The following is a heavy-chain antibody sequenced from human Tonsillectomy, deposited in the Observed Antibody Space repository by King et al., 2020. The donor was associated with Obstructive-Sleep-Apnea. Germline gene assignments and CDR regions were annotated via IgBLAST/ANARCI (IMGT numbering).Heavy chain of an antibody. J-gene: IGHJ4*02. V-gene: IGHV3-73*01. CDR3: TRRGAYDSSGYYFGY. CDR1: GFIFSGSA. Sequence: VQLVESGGGLVQPGGSLKLSCAASGFIFSGSAMHWVRQASGKGLEWVGRIRSKANSYATAYAASVKGRFTISRDDSKNTAYLQMNSLKTEDTAVYYCTRRGAYDSSGYYFGYWGQGTLVTVSS. D-gene: IGHD3-22*01. CDR2: IRSKANSYAT.